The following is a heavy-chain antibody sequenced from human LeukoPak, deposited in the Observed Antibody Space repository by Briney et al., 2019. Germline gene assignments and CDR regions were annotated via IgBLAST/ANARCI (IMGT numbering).Heavy chain of an antibody. J-gene: IGHJ3*02. CDR3: ARPAVGGSDTFDI. CDR2: TYVSGST. Sequence: SETLSLTCTVSGGSISSYYWSWIRQSAGKGLEWIGHTYVSGSTNYNPSLKSRVTMSIDTSKNQFSLELRSVTAADTALYYCARPAVGGSDTFDIWGQETMVTVSS. CDR1: GGSISSYY. D-gene: IGHD1-26*01. V-gene: IGHV4-4*07.